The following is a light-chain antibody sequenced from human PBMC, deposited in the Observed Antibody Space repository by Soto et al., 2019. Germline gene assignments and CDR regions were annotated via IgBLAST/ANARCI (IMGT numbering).Light chain of an antibody. Sequence: EIVLTQSPATLSLSPGERATLSCRASQSISTYLAWYQQKPGQAPRLLIYDASNRATGIPARFSGSGSGTDFTLTISSLEPEYFAVYYCQQRSSWLFGGGTKVEIK. CDR1: QSISTY. V-gene: IGKV3-11*01. CDR3: QQRSSWL. CDR2: DAS. J-gene: IGKJ4*01.